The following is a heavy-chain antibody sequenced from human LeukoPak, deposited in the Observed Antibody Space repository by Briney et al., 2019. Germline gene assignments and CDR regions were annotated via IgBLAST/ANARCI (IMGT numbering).Heavy chain of an antibody. J-gene: IGHJ4*02. CDR3: ARGRGGNYFDH. D-gene: IGHD3-10*01. Sequence: GGSLRLSCSASEFTFSGYTMNWVRQAPGKGLEWVSSISSSSGYIYYADSLKGRFTISRDNAKNSLYLQMNSLRAEDTAVYYCARGRGGNYFDHWGQGTLVTVSS. CDR1: EFTFSGYT. CDR2: ISSSSGYI. V-gene: IGHV3-21*01.